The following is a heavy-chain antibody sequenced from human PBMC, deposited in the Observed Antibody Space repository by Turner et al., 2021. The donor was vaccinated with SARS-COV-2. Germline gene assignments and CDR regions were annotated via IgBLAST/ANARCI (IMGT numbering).Heavy chain of an antibody. CDR1: GLSLSNARMG. CDR2: IFSGDEK. J-gene: IGHJ4*02. CDR3: ARGLLAYCGGDCYQGVFDY. Sequence: QVTLKESGPVLVKPTETLTLTCTVPGLSLSNARMGVSWIRQPPGKALEWLAHIFSGDEKSYSTSLKSRLTISKDTSKSQVVLTMTNMDPVDTATYYCARGLLAYCGGDCYQGVFDYWGQGTLVTVSS. V-gene: IGHV2-26*01. D-gene: IGHD2-21*02.